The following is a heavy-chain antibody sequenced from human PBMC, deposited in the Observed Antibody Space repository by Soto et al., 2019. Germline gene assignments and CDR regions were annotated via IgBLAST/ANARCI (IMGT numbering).Heavy chain of an antibody. V-gene: IGHV3-74*01. CDR1: GFTFSTHW. D-gene: IGHD3-10*01. J-gene: IGHJ3*01. CDR2: INSGGSTT. CDR3: ARSHYFDSGTYACDV. Sequence: EVQLVESGGGLVQPGGSLRLSCAASGFTFSTHWMHWVHQAPGKGLVWVSRINSGGSTTNYADSVKGRFTISRDNAKNTLYLQMNSLRDEDTAVYFCARSHYFDSGTYACDVWGQGTLVTVSS.